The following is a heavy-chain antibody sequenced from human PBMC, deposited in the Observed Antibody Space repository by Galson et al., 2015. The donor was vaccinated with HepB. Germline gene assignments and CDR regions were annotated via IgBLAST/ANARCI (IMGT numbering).Heavy chain of an antibody. V-gene: IGHV3-53*01. J-gene: IGHJ4*02. D-gene: IGHD6-13*01. CDR1: GFTFGDYA. CDR2: IYIGGST. CDR3: ARDLRTQQLVDY. Sequence: SLRLSCAASGFTFGDYAMNWVRQAPGKGLEWVSVIYIGGSTNYADSVKGRFTISRDNSKNTLYLQMNNLRAEDTAVYYCARDLRTQQLVDYWGQGTLVTVSS.